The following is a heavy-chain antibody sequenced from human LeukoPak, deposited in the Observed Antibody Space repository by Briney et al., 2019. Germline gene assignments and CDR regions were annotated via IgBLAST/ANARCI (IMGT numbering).Heavy chain of an antibody. Sequence: SETLSLTCTVSGGSISSSSYYWGWIRQPPGKGLEWIGSIYYSGSTYYNPSLKSRVTISVDTSKNQFSLKLSSVTAADTAVYYCARQYSSGWYGKVTMGNFDYWGQGTLVTVSS. CDR2: IYYSGST. J-gene: IGHJ4*02. CDR1: GGSISSSSYY. CDR3: ARQYSSGWYGKVTMGNFDY. V-gene: IGHV4-39*01. D-gene: IGHD6-19*01.